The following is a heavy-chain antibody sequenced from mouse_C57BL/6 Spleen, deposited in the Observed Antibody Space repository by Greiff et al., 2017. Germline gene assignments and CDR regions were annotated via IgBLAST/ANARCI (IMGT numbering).Heavy chain of an antibody. V-gene: IGHV1-72*01. CDR1: GYTFTSYW. J-gene: IGHJ3*01. CDR2: IDPNSGGT. Sequence: QVQLQQSGAELAKPGASVKLSCTASGYTFTSYWMHWVKQRSGRGLVWIGRIDPNSGGTKYNEKFKSKATLTVDKPSSTAYMQLSSLTSEDSAVYYCARAGTLYPWFAYWGQGTLVTVSA. CDR3: ARAGTLYPWFAY. D-gene: IGHD5-1*01.